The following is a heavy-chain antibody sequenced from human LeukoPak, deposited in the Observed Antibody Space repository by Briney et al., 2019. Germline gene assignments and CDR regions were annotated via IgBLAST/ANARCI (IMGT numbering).Heavy chain of an antibody. CDR2: ISGSGSST. V-gene: IGHV3-23*01. CDR1: GFTFSSYA. Sequence: GGSLRLSCAASGFTFSSYAMSWVRQAPVKGLEWVSAISGSGSSTYYADSVKGRFTISRDNAKNTLYLQMNSLRAEDTAVYYCARGPHAYCSSTSCYPRADYWGQGTLVTVSS. CDR3: ARGPHAYCSSTSCYPRADY. J-gene: IGHJ4*02. D-gene: IGHD2-2*01.